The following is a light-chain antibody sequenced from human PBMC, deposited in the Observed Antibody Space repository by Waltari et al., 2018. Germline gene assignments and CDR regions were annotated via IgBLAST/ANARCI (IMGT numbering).Light chain of an antibody. CDR1: SGSVSSDHY. CDR3: ELYLGGGRYV. V-gene: IGLV8-61*01. J-gene: IGLJ1*01. CDR2: TTN. Sequence: QTVVTPEPALSVSPGGTVILTCGLNSGSVSSDHYPRWYHKTPGQSPRPHMYTTNTRGSGVPGRFSGSIFGDKGALTITGAQAEDEAEYYCELYLGGGRYVFGTGTKVTVL.